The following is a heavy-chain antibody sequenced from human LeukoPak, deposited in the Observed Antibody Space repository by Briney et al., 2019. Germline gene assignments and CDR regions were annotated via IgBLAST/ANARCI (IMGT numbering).Heavy chain of an antibody. CDR2: ISSNGGST. CDR1: GFTFSTYA. CDR3: ARHGSGFNY. J-gene: IGHJ4*02. V-gene: IGHV3-64*04. Sequence: GGSLRLSCSASGFTFSTYAMHWVRQAPGKGLEYVSGISSNGGSTYYADSVKGRFTISRDNAKNSLYLQTNSLRDEDTAVYYCARHGSGFNYWGRGALVTVSS. D-gene: IGHD3-10*01.